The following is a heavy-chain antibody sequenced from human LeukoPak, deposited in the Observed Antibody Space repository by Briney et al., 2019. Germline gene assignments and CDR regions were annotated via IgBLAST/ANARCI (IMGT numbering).Heavy chain of an antibody. V-gene: IGHV4-59*08. D-gene: IGHD2-2*01. CDR2: IYYSGST. Sequence: SETLSLTCTVSGGSISSYYWSWIRQPPGKGLEWIGYIYYSGSTYYNPSLKSRVTISVDTSKNQFSLKLSSVTAADTAVYYCARGYCSSTSCYGDAFDIWGQGTMVTVSS. J-gene: IGHJ3*02. CDR1: GGSISSYY. CDR3: ARGYCSSTSCYGDAFDI.